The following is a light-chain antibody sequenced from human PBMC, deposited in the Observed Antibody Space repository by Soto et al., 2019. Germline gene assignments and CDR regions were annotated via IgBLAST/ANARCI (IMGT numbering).Light chain of an antibody. CDR3: QHYGDFPFT. J-gene: IGKJ3*01. CDR1: QDITNY. V-gene: IGKV1-33*01. CDR2: GAS. Sequence: DIQMTQSPSSLSASVGDRVTITCQASQDITNYLSWYQQKPGKAPKLLIYGASNLQTGVPSRFSGGGSGTHFTLTIRGLQPEDIATYYCQHYGDFPFTFGPGTKVEI.